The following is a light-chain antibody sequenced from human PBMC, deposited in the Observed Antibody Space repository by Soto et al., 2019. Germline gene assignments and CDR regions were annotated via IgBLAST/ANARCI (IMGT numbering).Light chain of an antibody. Sequence: ETVLTQSPCTLSLSPGERATLSCRASQSVGGSLAWYQQRPGQAPRLLVYHTSNRATGIPDRFSASGSGTDFTLTISRLEPEDFAVYYCQQYGSSPPLTFGGGTKVDIK. V-gene: IGKV3-20*01. CDR1: QSVGGS. J-gene: IGKJ4*01. CDR2: HTS. CDR3: QQYGSSPPLT.